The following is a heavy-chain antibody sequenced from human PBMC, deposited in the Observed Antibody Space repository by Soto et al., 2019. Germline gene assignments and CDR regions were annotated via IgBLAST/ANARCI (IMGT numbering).Heavy chain of an antibody. V-gene: IGHV3-66*01. D-gene: IGHD4-17*01. J-gene: IGHJ4*02. Sequence: EVQVVESGGALVQPGGSLRLSCAVSGSTVRSNHMGWVRQAPGKGLECVSVIYGDGRTYYADSVKGRFTVSRDNSKTTVYLQMNNLRADDTAIYYCARDLPDYGDYLRWGQGTLVAVSS. CDR2: IYGDGRT. CDR3: ARDLPDYGDYLR. CDR1: GSTVRSNH.